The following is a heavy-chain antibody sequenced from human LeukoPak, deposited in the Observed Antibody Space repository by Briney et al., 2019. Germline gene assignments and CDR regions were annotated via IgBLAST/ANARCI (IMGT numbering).Heavy chain of an antibody. V-gene: IGHV3-30-3*01. J-gene: IGHJ5*02. CDR2: ISYDGSNK. D-gene: IGHD2-2*01. CDR3: ARDAYCSSTSCYDNWFDP. CDR1: GFTFSSYA. Sequence: GGSLRLSCAASGFTFSSYAMHWVRQAPGKGLEWVAVISYDGSNKYYADSVKGRFTISRDNAKNSLYLQMNSLRAEDTAVYYCARDAYCSSTSCYDNWFDPWGQGTLVTVSS.